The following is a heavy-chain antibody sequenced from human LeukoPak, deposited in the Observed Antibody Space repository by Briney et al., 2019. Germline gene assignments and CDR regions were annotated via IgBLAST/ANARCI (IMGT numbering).Heavy chain of an antibody. V-gene: IGHV3-74*01. D-gene: IGHD5-24*01. J-gene: IGHJ4*02. CDR3: ARSRVEMATSLLDY. CDR1: GLTFSNYW. CDR2: INSDGSTT. Sequence: PGGSLRLSCAASGLTFSNYWMHWVRQAPGKGLVWVSRINSDGSTTTYADSVKGRFTISRDNAKNTLYLQMNSLRAEDTAVYYCARSRVEMATSLLDYWGQGTLVTVSS.